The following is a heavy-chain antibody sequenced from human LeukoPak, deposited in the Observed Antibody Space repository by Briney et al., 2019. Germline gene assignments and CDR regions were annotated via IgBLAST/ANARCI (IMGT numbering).Heavy chain of an antibody. D-gene: IGHD6-19*01. V-gene: IGHV4-34*01. Sequence: SETLSLTCAVYGGSFSGYYWSWIRQPPGKGLEWIGEINHSGSTNYNPSLKSRVTISVDTSKNQFSLKLSSVTAADTAVYYCAREMYSSGWYVDYWGQGTLVTVSS. CDR3: AREMYSSGWYVDY. CDR2: INHSGST. J-gene: IGHJ4*02. CDR1: GGSFSGYY.